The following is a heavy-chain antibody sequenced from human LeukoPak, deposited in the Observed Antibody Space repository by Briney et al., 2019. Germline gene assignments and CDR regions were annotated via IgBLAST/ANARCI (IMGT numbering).Heavy chain of an antibody. V-gene: IGHV3-74*01. J-gene: IGHJ4*02. CDR1: GFTLRTYW. Sequence: GGSLRLSCAAAGFTLRTYWMHWVRQAPGKGLVWVSHINTDGSSTSYTDSVKGRFTISRDNAKNTLYLQMNSLRAEDTAVYYCARGGYSYGYDYWGQGTLVTVSS. D-gene: IGHD5-18*01. CDR3: ARGGYSYGYDY. CDR2: INTDGSST.